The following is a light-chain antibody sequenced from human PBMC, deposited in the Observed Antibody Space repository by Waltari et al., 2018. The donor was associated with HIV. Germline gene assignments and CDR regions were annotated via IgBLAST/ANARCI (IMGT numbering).Light chain of an antibody. Sequence: QSALTQPASVSGSPGPPITISCTGTSSDVGGCNYVSWYQQHPGNAPKLRIYDVSKRPSGVANRFPGSKSGNTASLTISGLQAEDEADYYCSSYTSSSTRVFGGGTELTVL. CDR1: SSDVGGCNY. J-gene: IGLJ2*01. CDR3: SSYTSSSTRV. CDR2: DVS. V-gene: IGLV2-14*01.